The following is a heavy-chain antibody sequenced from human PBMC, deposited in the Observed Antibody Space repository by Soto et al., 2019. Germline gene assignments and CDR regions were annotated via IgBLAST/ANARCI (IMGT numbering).Heavy chain of an antibody. J-gene: IGHJ6*02. V-gene: IGHV3-23*01. CDR3: LIADSYDSSARMAV. CDR1: GFTFSSYA. D-gene: IGHD3-22*01. Sequence: GWSLRLSCAASGFTFSSYAMSWVRQAPGKGLEWVSAISGSGGSTYYADSVKGRFTISRDNSKNTLYLQMNSLRAEDTAVYYCLIADSYDSSARMAVWRQGTTVTVS. CDR2: ISGSGGST.